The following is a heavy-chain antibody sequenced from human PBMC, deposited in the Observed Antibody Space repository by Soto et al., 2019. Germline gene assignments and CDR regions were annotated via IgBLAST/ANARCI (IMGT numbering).Heavy chain of an antibody. CDR3: GRPIAAAGDSYYGMDV. D-gene: IGHD6-13*01. J-gene: IGHJ6*02. CDR2: ISAYNGNT. CDR1: GYTFTSYG. Sequence: QVQLVQSGAEVKKPGASVKVSCKASGYTFTSYGISWVRQAPGQGLEWMGWISAYNGNTNYAQKLQGRVTMTTDTSTSTAYMELRSLRSDDTAVYYCGRPIAAAGDSYYGMDVWGQGTTVTVSS. V-gene: IGHV1-18*01.